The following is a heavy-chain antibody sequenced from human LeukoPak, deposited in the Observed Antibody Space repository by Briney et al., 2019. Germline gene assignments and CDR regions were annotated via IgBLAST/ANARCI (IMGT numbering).Heavy chain of an antibody. V-gene: IGHV3-20*04. J-gene: IGHJ6*03. CDR3: AREVRAARGRDANYYYYYMDV. D-gene: IGHD6-6*01. CDR2: INWNGGST. Sequence: GGSLRLSCAASGFTFDDYGMSWVRQAPGKGLEWVSGINWNGGSTGYADSVKGRFTISRDNAKNSLYLQKNSLRAEDTAVYYCAREVRAARGRDANYYYYYMDVWGKGTTVTVSS. CDR1: GFTFDDYG.